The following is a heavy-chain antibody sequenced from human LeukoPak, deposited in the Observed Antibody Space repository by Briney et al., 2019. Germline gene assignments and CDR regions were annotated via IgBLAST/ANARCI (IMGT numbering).Heavy chain of an antibody. CDR2: ISSSGTGT. J-gene: IGHJ4*02. D-gene: IGHD5-24*01. V-gene: IGHV3-23*01. Sequence: GGSLRLSCAASGFTFTSSGMSWVRQAPGKGLEWVGSISSSGTGTYFAHSFKGRFTISRDNSKNTLYLQMSSLRADDTAIYYCAKNIPRDAYTGAFSAYGGQGTLVTVSS. CDR3: AKNIPRDAYTGAFSAY. CDR1: GFTFTSSG.